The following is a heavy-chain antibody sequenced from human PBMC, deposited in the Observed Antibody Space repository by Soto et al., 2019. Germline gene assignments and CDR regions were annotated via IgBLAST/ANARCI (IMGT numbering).Heavy chain of an antibody. CDR3: ASWRRYCSSTSCYNY. Sequence: QVQLQQWGAGLLKPSETLSLTCAVYGGSFSGYYWRWIRQPPGKGLEWIGEINHSGSTNYNPSLKSRVTISVDTSKTQFSLKLSSVTAADTAVYYCASWRRYCSSTSCYNYWGQGTLVTVSS. V-gene: IGHV4-34*01. CDR2: INHSGST. D-gene: IGHD2-2*02. J-gene: IGHJ4*02. CDR1: GGSFSGYY.